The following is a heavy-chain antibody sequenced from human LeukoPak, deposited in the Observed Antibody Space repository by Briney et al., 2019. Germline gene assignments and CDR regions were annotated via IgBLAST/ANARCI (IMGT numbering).Heavy chain of an antibody. CDR1: GFTFSSYW. CDR2: IDIDGNKK. CDR3: ATGKAFHAFDI. J-gene: IGHJ3*02. V-gene: IGHV3-7*03. Sequence: GGSLRLSCAASGFTFSSYWMTWVRQAPGRGLEWVANIDIDGNKKDYVGSVKGRFTISRDNAKNSLYLQMISLRAEDTAVYYCATGKAFHAFDIWGQGTMVTVSS.